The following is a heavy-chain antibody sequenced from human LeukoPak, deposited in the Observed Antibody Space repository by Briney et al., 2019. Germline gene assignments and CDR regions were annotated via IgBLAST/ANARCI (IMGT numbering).Heavy chain of an antibody. CDR1: GGTFSRYA. D-gene: IGHD2-21*02. J-gene: IGHJ4*02. CDR3: ARAGGVCGDDCYWPFKY. Sequence: SVKVSCKASGGTFSRYAISWVRQAPGQGLEWMGGFIPIFGTTNYAQKFQGRVTITADESTSTVYMEMSSLTSEDTAVYYYARAGGVCGDDCYWPFKYWGQGTLVTVSS. V-gene: IGHV1-69*01. CDR2: FIPIFGTT.